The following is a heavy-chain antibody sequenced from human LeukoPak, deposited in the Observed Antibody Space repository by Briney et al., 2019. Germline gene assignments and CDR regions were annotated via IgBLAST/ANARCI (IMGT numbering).Heavy chain of an antibody. CDR3: ARESGYSYGYSEY. CDR2: IIPIFGTA. CDR1: GGTFSSYA. D-gene: IGHD5-18*01. Sequence: SVKVSCKASGGTFSSYAISWVRQAPGQGLEWMGGIIPIFGTANYAQKFQGRVAITADKSTSTAYMELSSLRSEDTAVYYCARESGYSYGYSEYWGQGTLVTVSS. J-gene: IGHJ4*02. V-gene: IGHV1-69*06.